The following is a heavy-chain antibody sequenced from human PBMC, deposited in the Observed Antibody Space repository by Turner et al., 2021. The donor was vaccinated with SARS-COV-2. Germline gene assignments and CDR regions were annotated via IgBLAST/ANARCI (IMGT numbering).Heavy chain of an antibody. CDR3: ATYYDDGDLRYDF. V-gene: IGHV1-24*01. CDR2: FDAEEGQT. Sequence: QVQLVQSGAELKRPGASVTVSCEISGYSLSELAMYWVRQAPGKGLEWMGGFDAEEGQTIYAQKFRGRVTLTEDTTTDTAYMDLSSLTSEDTATYYCATYYDDGDLRYDFWGQGTLVTVSS. J-gene: IGHJ4*02. D-gene: IGHD3-16*01. CDR1: GYSLSELA.